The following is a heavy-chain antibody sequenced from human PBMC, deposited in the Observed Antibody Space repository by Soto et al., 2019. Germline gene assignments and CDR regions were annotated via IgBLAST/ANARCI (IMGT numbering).Heavy chain of an antibody. V-gene: IGHV4-31*03. CDR3: ARETISYYYDSSGSFDY. CDR1: GGSISSGGYY. D-gene: IGHD3-22*01. Sequence: QVQLQESGPGLVKPSQTLSLTCTVSGGSISSGGYYWSWIRQHPGKGLEWIGYIYYSGSTYYNPSLKSRVTISVDTSKNQFSLKLSSVTAADTAVYYCARETISYYYDSSGSFDYWGQGTLVTVSS. CDR2: IYYSGST. J-gene: IGHJ4*02.